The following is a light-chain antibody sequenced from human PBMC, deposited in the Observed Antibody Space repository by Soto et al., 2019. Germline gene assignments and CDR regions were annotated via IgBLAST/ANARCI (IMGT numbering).Light chain of an antibody. CDR3: QQYGSSPFN. V-gene: IGKV3-20*01. CDR1: QTVDMDY. J-gene: IGKJ3*01. Sequence: IVLTQSPGILSLSPGERAILSCRASQTVDMDYVAWYQQKGGQVPRLLISGASTRASGVPDRFSGSGSGANFTLTITRLQPVDFAVYYCQQYGSSPFNFGPGTKVDFK. CDR2: GAS.